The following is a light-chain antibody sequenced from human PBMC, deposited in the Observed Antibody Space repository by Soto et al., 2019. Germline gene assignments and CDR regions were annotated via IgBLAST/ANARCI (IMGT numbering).Light chain of an antibody. J-gene: IGLJ1*01. V-gene: IGLV1-51*02. Sequence: QSVLTQPPSVSGTLGQRVIISCSGTRSNIGANTVNWYQHLPGTAPKLLIYVHDERPSGIPDRFSGSKSGTSATLGITGFQTGDEADHYCGPWDSSLSAYVFGTGTKVTVL. CDR3: GPWDSSLSAYV. CDR2: VHD. CDR1: RSNIGANT.